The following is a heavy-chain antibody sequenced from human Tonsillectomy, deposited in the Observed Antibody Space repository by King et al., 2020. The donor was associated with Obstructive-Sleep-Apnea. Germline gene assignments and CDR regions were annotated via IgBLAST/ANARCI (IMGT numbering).Heavy chain of an antibody. CDR1: GYSISSGYY. Sequence: QLQESGPGLVKPSETLSLICTVSGYSISSGYYWGWIRQPPGKGLEWIGSIYHSGSTYYNPSLKSRVTISVDTSKNQSSLKLRSVTAADTAVYYCARADYFDSSGYSHYFDYWGQGTLVTVSS. CDR3: ARADYFDSSGYSHYFDY. V-gene: IGHV4-38-2*02. J-gene: IGHJ4*02. D-gene: IGHD3-22*01. CDR2: IYHSGST.